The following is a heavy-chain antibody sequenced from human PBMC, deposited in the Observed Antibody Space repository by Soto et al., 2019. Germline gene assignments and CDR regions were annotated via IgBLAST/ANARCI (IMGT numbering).Heavy chain of an antibody. CDR2: MTGDGLTT. V-gene: IGHV3-74*03. CDR1: GFTFGDYG. CDR3: AKSGVDY. J-gene: IGHJ4*03. Sequence: PGGSLRLSCAASGFTFGDYGIHWVRQPPWKGPEWVSRMTGDGLTTQYADSVKGRFTASRDNAKSTLYLQMNSLRAEDTAVYYCAKSGVDYCGPGTLVMVCS. D-gene: IGHD3-10*01.